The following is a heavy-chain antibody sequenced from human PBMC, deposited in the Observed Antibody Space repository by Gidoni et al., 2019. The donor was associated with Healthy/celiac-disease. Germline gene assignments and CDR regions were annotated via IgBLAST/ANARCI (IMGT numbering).Heavy chain of an antibody. CDR1: GGSISSGGYY. Sequence: QVQLQESGPGLVKPSQTLSPTCTVSGGSISSGGYYWSWIRQHPGKGLELIGYIYYSGSTYYNPSLKSRVTISVDTSKNQFSLKLSSVTAADTAVYYCARGGYDSSGYYFRPQYYFDYWGQGTLVTVSS. J-gene: IGHJ4*02. V-gene: IGHV4-31*03. D-gene: IGHD3-22*01. CDR2: IYYSGST. CDR3: ARGGYDSSGYYFRPQYYFDY.